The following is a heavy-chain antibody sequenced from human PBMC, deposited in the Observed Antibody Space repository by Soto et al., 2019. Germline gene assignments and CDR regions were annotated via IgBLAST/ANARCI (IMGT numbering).Heavy chain of an antibody. V-gene: IGHV4-61*01. Sequence: QVQLQESGPGLVKPSETLSLTCTVSDGSVSSGRYYWNWIRQPPGKGLEWIGCIYYSVSTHYIPSLQSRVTISVDTSRNQFSLRLSSVTDADTAIYCCARYRGDAPLAFDIWGQGTMVTVSS. D-gene: IGHD2-21*01. CDR1: DGSVSSGRYY. J-gene: IGHJ3*02. CDR3: ARYRGDAPLAFDI. CDR2: IYYSVST.